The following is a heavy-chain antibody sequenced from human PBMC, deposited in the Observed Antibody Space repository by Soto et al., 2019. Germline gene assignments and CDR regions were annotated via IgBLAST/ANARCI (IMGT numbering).Heavy chain of an antibody. CDR2: IYHSGST. CDR3: AIAQWVDGYFDL. J-gene: IGHJ2*01. D-gene: IGHD2-15*01. CDR1: GGSISSSNW. V-gene: IGHV4-4*02. Sequence: QVQLQESGPGLVKPSGTLSLTCAVSGGSISSSNWWSWVRQPPGKGLEWIGEIYHSGSTNYNPSLKSRITRSLDNSKNQFSLKLRYVSASDTAVYYCAIAQWVDGYFDLWCRGTLVTVSA.